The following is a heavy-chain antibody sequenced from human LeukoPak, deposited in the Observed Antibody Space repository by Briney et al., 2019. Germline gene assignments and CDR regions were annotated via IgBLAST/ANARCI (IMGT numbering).Heavy chain of an antibody. V-gene: IGHV7-4-1*02. D-gene: IGHD3-10*01. CDR3: ARLPWGPWFGELLPWFDP. CDR1: GYTFTSYA. CDR2: INTNTGNP. Sequence: GASVKVSCKASGYTFTSYAMNWVRQAPGQGLEWMGWINTNTGNPTYAQGFTGRFVFSLDTSVSTAYLQISSLKAEDTAVYYCARLPWGPWFGELLPWFDPWGQGTLVTVSS. J-gene: IGHJ5*02.